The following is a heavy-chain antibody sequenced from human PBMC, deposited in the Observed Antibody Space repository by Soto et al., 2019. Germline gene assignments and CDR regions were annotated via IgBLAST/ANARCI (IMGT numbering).Heavy chain of an antibody. D-gene: IGHD6-19*01. CDR1: GGSFSGYY. Sequence: SETLSLTCAVYGGSFSGYYWSWIRQPPGKGLEWIGEINHSGSTNYNPSLKSRVTISVDTSKNQFSLKLSSVTAADTAVYYCARGGIGSSGSRGFYYFDYWGQGTLVTVSS. J-gene: IGHJ4*02. CDR2: INHSGST. CDR3: ARGGIGSSGSRGFYYFDY. V-gene: IGHV4-34*01.